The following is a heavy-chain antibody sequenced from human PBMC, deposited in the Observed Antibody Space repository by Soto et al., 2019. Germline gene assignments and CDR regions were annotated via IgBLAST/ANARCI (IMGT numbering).Heavy chain of an antibody. CDR3: ARAPIRLCIGDNCYSGLDS. D-gene: IGHD2-15*01. Sequence: QVQLVQSGAEVKKPGSSLKVSCKSSGGTFSSYAIRWVLQAPGQGLEWLGGIIPIFNKVNYAQKSQGRVTLSADDSTSTAYMELSSLRSDDTSVYYCARAPIRLCIGDNCYSGLDSWGKGTLVIVSS. J-gene: IGHJ4*02. CDR1: GGTFSSYA. CDR2: IIPIFNKV. V-gene: IGHV1-69*12.